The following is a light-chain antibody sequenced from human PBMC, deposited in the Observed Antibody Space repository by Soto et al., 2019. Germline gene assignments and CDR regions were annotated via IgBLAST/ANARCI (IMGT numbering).Light chain of an antibody. CDR2: DVS. J-gene: IGLJ1*01. CDR3: CSYTSTNTFV. Sequence: SVLSQPSCVCWSPGQSITISCTGTSSDVGHYKYVSWYQHHPGRTPKLRSYDVSNRPSGGSNRFSGSRSGNMASLTISGLQAEDEAAYYCCSYTSTNTFVFGRGTKLNVL. CDR1: SSDVGHYKY. V-gene: IGLV2-14*03.